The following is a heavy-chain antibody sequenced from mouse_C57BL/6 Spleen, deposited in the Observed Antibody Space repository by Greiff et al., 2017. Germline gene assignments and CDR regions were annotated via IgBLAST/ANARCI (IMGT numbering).Heavy chain of an antibody. CDR2: ISSGGSYT. CDR1: GFTFSSYG. CDR3: ARLDASYYFDY. Sequence: EVQLVESGGDLVKPGGSLKLSCAASGFTFSSYGMSWVRQTPDKRLEWVATISSGGSYTYYPDSVKGRFTISRDNAKNTLYLQMSSLKSEDTAMYYCARLDASYYFDYWGQGTTLTVSS. J-gene: IGHJ2*01. V-gene: IGHV5-6*01. D-gene: IGHD6-1*01.